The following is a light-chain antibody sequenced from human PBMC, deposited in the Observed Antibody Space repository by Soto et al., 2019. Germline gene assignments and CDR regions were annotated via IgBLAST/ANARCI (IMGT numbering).Light chain of an antibody. CDR1: QSVSTY. V-gene: IGKV3-11*01. CDR2: DAS. J-gene: IGKJ5*01. CDR3: QPRSSWIT. Sequence: EIVLTQSPATLSLSPGDRATLSCRASQSVSTYLTWYQQKPGQAPRLLIYDASNRATGIPARFSGSGSGTDFTLTITSLEPEDFAVYYCQPRSSWITFGQGTRLEIE.